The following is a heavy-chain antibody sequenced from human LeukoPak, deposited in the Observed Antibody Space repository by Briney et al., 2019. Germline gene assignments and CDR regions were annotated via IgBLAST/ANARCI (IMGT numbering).Heavy chain of an antibody. Sequence: SETPPLTCTVSGDSISTYYWSWIRQPPGKGLEWIAYIDYRGSTTYNPSLRSRVTISVDTSRNQFSLKLSSVTAADTAVYYCARSRSGYSYDHAAFEIWGQGTMVTVSS. CDR3: ARSRSGYSYDHAAFEI. J-gene: IGHJ3*02. V-gene: IGHV4-59*01. CDR1: GDSISTYY. CDR2: IDYRGST. D-gene: IGHD5-18*01.